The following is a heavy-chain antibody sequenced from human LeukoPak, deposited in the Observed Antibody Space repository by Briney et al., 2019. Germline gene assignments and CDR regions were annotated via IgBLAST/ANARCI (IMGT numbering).Heavy chain of an antibody. D-gene: IGHD3-10*01. CDR2: IYYSGST. J-gene: IGHJ4*02. V-gene: IGHV4-59*08. Sequence: SETLSLTCTVSGGSISSYYWSWIRQPPGKGLEWIGYIYYSGSTNYNPSLKSRVTISVDTSKNQFSLKLSSVTAADTAVYYCARASFASGSYYFELWGQGTLIIVSS. CDR3: ARASFASGSYYFEL. CDR1: GGSISSYY.